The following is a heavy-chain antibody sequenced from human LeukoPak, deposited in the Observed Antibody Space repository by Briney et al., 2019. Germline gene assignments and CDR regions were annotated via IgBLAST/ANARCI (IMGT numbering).Heavy chain of an antibody. J-gene: IGHJ4*02. D-gene: IGHD3-10*01. CDR3: ARGPYSSGSYTDY. CDR2: IRYDGSNK. V-gene: IGHV3-30*02. CDR1: GFTFSSYG. Sequence: GGSLRLSCAASGFTFSSYGMHWVRQAPGKGLEWVAFIRYDGSNKYYADSVKGRFTISRDNAENSLYLQMNSLRAEDTAIYYCARGPYSSGSYTDYWGQGTLVTVSS.